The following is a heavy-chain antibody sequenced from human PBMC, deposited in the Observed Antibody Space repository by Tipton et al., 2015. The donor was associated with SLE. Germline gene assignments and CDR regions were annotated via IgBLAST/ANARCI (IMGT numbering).Heavy chain of an antibody. V-gene: IGHV3-15*01. CDR3: TTDLPGIAAAGSYYYYYMDV. CDR1: GFTFSNAW. Sequence: SLRLSCAASGFTFSNAWMSWVRQAPGKGLEWVGRIKSKTDGGTTDYAAPVKGRFTISRDDSKNTLYLQMNSLKTEDTAVYYCTTDLPGIAAAGSYYYYYMDVWGKGTTVTVSS. D-gene: IGHD6-13*01. J-gene: IGHJ6*03. CDR2: IKSKTDGGTT.